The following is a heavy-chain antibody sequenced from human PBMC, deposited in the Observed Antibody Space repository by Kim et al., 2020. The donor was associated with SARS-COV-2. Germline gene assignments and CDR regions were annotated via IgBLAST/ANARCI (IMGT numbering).Heavy chain of an antibody. D-gene: IGHD6-13*01. CDR2: ISAYNGNT. J-gene: IGHJ6*02. Sequence: ASVKVSCKASGYTFTSYGISWVRQAPGQGLEWMGWISAYNGNTNYAQKLQGRVTMTTDTSTSTAYMELRSLRSDDTAVYYCARDLGCPYSSSWYVCLGVRLDYYGMDVWGQGTTVTVSS. V-gene: IGHV1-18*01. CDR1: GYTFTSYG. CDR3: ARDLGCPYSSSWYVCLGVRLDYYGMDV.